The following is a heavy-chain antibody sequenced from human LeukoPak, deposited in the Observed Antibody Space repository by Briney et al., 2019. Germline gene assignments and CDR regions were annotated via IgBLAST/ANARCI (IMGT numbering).Heavy chain of an antibody. Sequence: SETLSLTCLVSGGSFYNYYWSWVRQPPGKGLEWVGSVFYSGDTKYDPSLKSRLTISLDTSKSQFSLRLTSVTAADTAVYYCARQPSGNYGKSGYYPYYFDYWGQGTLVTVSS. CDR1: GGSFYNYY. CDR3: ARQPSGNYGKSGYYPYYFDY. D-gene: IGHD3-22*01. V-gene: IGHV4-59*08. CDR2: VFYSGDT. J-gene: IGHJ4*02.